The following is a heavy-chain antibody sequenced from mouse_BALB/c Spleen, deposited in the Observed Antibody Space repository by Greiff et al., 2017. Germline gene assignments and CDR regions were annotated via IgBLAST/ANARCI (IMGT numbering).Heavy chain of an antibody. CDR2: ISYDGSN. J-gene: IGHJ1*01. CDR1: GYSITSGYY. D-gene: IGHD1-1*01. CDR3: AEGLRDCDV. Sequence: EVKLQESGPGLVKPSQSLSLTCSVTGYSITSGYYWNWIRQFPGNKLEWMGYISYDGSNNYNPSLKNRISITRDTSKNQFFLKLNSVTTEDTATYYCAEGLRDCDVWGAGTTVTVSS. V-gene: IGHV3-6*02.